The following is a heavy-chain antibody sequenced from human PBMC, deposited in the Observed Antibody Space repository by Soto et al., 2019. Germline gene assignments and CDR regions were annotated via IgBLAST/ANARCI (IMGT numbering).Heavy chain of an antibody. CDR2: IYHSGST. CDR3: ASKRYFDLGVFDY. J-gene: IGHJ4*02. D-gene: IGHD3-9*01. V-gene: IGHV4-4*02. CDR1: GASISSTSW. Sequence: SETLSLTSAVSGASISSTSWWSWVRQPPGKGLEWIGEIYHSGSTNYNPSLKSRVTISVDKSKNQFSLNLSSVTAADTAVYYCASKRYFDLGVFDYWGQGTLVTVSS.